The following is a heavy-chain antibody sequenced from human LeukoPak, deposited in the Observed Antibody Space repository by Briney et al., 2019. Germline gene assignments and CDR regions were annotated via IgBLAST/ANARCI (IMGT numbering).Heavy chain of an antibody. V-gene: IGHV4-39*07. Sequence: IPSETLSLTCTVSGGSISSSRYYWGWIRHPPGKGLEWIGNIYYSESTNYNPSLKSRVTISVDTSKNQFSLKLSSVTAADTAVYYCARLPSSSWYRPNWFDPWGQGTLVTVSS. CDR3: ARLPSSSWYRPNWFDP. CDR1: GGSISSSRYY. D-gene: IGHD6-13*01. CDR2: IYYSEST. J-gene: IGHJ5*02.